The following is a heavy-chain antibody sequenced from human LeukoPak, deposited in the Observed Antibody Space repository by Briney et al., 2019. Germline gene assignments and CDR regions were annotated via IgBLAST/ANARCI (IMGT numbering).Heavy chain of an antibody. CDR1: LYTFSGYG. Sequence: ASVSPSPAASLYTFSGYGITSRRRAPGQGLEWMGWISAYNGNTNYAQKFQGRVTITTDTSTSTLYTEVRSLRSDDTAVYYSAPEHGHESVDIWGQRTLVTVSS. V-gene: IGHV1-18*01. CDR3: APEHGHESVDI. D-gene: IGHD2-15*01. CDR2: ISAYNGNT. J-gene: IGHJ1*01.